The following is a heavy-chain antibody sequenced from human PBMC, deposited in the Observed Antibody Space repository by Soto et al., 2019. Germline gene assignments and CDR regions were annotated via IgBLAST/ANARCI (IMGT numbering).Heavy chain of an antibody. CDR2: INPNSGDT. J-gene: IGHJ4*02. CDR3: ARARTNYSNPSYYAF. Sequence: ASVKVSCKASGYTFIGYYMHWVRQAPGQGLEWMGWINPNSGDTNYAQKFQGRVTMTGDTSISTAYTELSRLRFDDTAVYYCARARTNYSNPSYYAFWDQGTLVTGSS. D-gene: IGHD3-10*01. V-gene: IGHV1-2*02. CDR1: GYTFIGYY.